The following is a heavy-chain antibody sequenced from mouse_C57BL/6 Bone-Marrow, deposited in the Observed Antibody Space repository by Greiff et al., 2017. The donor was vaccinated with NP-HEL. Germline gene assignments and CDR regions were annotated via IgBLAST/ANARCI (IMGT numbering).Heavy chain of an antibody. CDR2: IHPNSGST. J-gene: IGHJ3*01. CDR1: GYTFTSYW. D-gene: IGHD4-1*01. Sequence: VQLQQPGAELVKPGASVKLSCKASGYTFTSYWMHWVKQRPGQGLEWIGMIHPNSGSTNYNEKVKSKATLTVDKSSSTVYMQLSSLTSEDSAVYCCARWLTGTAWFAYWGQGTLVTVSA. CDR3: ARWLTGTAWFAY. V-gene: IGHV1-64*01.